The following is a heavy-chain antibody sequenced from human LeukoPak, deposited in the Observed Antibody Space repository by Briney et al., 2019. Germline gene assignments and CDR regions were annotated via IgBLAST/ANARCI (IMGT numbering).Heavy chain of an antibody. J-gene: IGHJ4*02. CDR1: GFTFSSSA. Sequence: GGSLRLSCAASGFTFSSSALSWVRQAPGKGLEWVSAISNNGGYTYYADSVQGRFTISRDNSKSTLCLQMNSLRAEDTAVYYCAKQLGYCSDGSCYFPYWGQGTLVTVSS. D-gene: IGHD2-15*01. CDR3: AKQLGYCSDGSCYFPY. V-gene: IGHV3-23*01. CDR2: ISNNGGYT.